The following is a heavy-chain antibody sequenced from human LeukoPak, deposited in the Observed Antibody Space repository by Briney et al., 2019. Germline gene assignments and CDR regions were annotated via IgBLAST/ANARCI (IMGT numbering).Heavy chain of an antibody. CDR1: GGTFSSYA. CDR2: IIPILGIA. J-gene: IGHJ5*02. Sequence: GASVKVSCKASGGTFSSYAISWVRQAPGQGLEWMGRIIPILGIANYAQKFQGRVTITADKSTSTAYMELSSLRSEDTAVYYCAGSSSSHLDWFDPWGQGTLVTVSS. D-gene: IGHD2-2*01. CDR3: AGSSSSHLDWFDP. V-gene: IGHV1-69*04.